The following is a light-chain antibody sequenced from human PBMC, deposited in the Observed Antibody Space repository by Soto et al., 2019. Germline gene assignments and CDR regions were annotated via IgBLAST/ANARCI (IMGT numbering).Light chain of an antibody. CDR2: DAS. Sequence: EIVLTQSPATLSLSPGERATLSCRASQSVSRYLAWYQQKPGQTPRLLIYDASIRATGIPARFSGSGSGTDFTLTLSSLAPEDLAVYYCQQRSNGYTFGQGTKLEIK. V-gene: IGKV3-11*01. J-gene: IGKJ2*01. CDR1: QSVSRY. CDR3: QQRSNGYT.